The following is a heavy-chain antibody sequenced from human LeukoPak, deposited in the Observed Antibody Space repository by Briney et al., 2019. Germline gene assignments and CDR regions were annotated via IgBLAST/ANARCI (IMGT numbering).Heavy chain of an antibody. CDR1: GYMFTSYG. J-gene: IGHJ5*01. Sequence: ASVKVSCKTSGYMFTSYGIAWVRQAPGQGLEWMGWISTRNGNTNYPQKFQGRVAMTTDTSTNTAYMELRSLRSDDTAVYYCARPDPAAGLDSWGQGTLVTVSS. D-gene: IGHD6-13*01. CDR3: ARPDPAAGLDS. V-gene: IGHV1-18*01. CDR2: ISTRNGNT.